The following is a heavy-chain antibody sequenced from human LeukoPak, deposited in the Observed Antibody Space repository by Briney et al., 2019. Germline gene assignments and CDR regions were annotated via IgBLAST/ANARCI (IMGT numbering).Heavy chain of an antibody. CDR2: INPNSGGT. CDR3: ARVSTMVRGVLDYYYMDV. D-gene: IGHD3-10*01. V-gene: IGHV1-2*02. CDR1: GYTFTNFY. Sequence: ASVKVSCKASGYTFTNFYMHWVRQAPGQGLEWMGWINPNSGGTNYAQKFQGRVTMTRDTSISTAYMELSRLRSDDTAVYYCARVSTMVRGVLDYYYMDVWGKGTTVTVSS. J-gene: IGHJ6*03.